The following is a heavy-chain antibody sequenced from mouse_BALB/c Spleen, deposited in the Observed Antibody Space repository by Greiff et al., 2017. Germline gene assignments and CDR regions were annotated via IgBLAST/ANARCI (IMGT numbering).Heavy chain of an antibody. D-gene: IGHD3-2*01. CDR3: ARGRDSSGYAWFAY. J-gene: IGHJ3*01. CDR1: GFTFSSYA. V-gene: IGHV5-6-5*01. Sequence: EVQLVESGGGLVKPGGSLKLSCAASGFTFSSYAMSWVRQTPEKRLEWVASISSGGSTYYPDSVKGRFTISRDNARNILYLQMSSLRSEDTAMYYCARGRDSSGYAWFAYWGQGTLVTVSA. CDR2: ISSGGST.